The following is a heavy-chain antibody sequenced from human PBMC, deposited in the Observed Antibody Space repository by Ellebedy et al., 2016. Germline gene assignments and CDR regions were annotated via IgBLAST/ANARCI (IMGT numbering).Heavy chain of an antibody. D-gene: IGHD3-3*01. CDR1: GYTFTSYG. CDR3: AKEFPITIFVLSYGMDV. V-gene: IGHV1-18*01. J-gene: IGHJ6*02. Sequence: ASVKVSCKASGYTFTSYGISWVRQAPGQGLEWMGWISAYNGNTNYAQKLQGRVTMTTDTSTSTAYRELRSLRSDDTAVYYCAKEFPITIFVLSYGMDVWGQGTTVTVSS. CDR2: ISAYNGNT.